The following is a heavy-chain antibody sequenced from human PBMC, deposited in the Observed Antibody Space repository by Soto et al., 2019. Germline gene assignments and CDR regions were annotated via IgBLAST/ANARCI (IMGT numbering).Heavy chain of an antibody. CDR2: ISGSGGST. CDR3: AKGGRITIFGVVRSPFDP. J-gene: IGHJ5*02. V-gene: IGHV3-23*01. Sequence: EVQLLESGGGLVQPGGSLRLSCAASGFTFSSYAMSWVRQAPGKGLEWVSAISGSGGSTYYADSVKGRFTISRDNSKNTLYLQMNSLRAEDTAVYYGAKGGRITIFGVVRSPFDPWGQGTLVTVSS. D-gene: IGHD3-3*01. CDR1: GFTFSSYA.